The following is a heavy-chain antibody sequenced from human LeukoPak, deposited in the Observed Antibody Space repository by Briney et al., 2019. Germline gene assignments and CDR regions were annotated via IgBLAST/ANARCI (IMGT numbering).Heavy chain of an antibody. CDR3: VRDAPSGYTTIFDS. D-gene: IGHD3-3*01. CDR2: INTDGGRT. V-gene: IGHV3-74*01. J-gene: IGHJ5*01. CDR1: GFSFSSHW. Sequence: GGSLRLSCAASGFSFSSHWMHWVRQVPGKGLVWVSRINTDGGRTNYADSVKGRFTISRDNARNTLFLQMSSLRAEDTAVYYCVRDAPSGYTTIFDSWGQGTLVTVSS.